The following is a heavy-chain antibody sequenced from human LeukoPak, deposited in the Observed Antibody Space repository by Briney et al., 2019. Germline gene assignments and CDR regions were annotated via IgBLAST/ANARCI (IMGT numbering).Heavy chain of an antibody. CDR1: GFTFSDYY. J-gene: IGHJ4*02. CDR2: ISSSGSTI. CDR3: ARDDDWNYEDY. V-gene: IGHV3-11*04. Sequence: GGSLRLSCAASGFTFSDYYMSWIRQAPGKGLGWVSYISSSGSTIYYADSVKGRFTISRDNAKNSLYLQMNSLRAEDTAVYYCARDDDWNYEDYWGQGTLVTVSS. D-gene: IGHD1-7*01.